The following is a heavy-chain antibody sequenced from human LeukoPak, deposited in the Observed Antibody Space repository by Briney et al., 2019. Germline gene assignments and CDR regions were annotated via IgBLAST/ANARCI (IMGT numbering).Heavy chain of an antibody. D-gene: IGHD4-17*01. V-gene: IGHV1-69*13. Sequence: GASVKVSCKTSGGSFNSHVFSWVRQAPGQGVEWMEGIIPIFGTAKYAQKFQGRVTITADESTNTAYMEMGSLRSEDTAVYYCARNERYGDTRLYHFDYWGQGTLVTVSS. CDR2: IIPIFGTA. CDR1: GGSFNSHV. CDR3: ARNERYGDTRLYHFDY. J-gene: IGHJ4*02.